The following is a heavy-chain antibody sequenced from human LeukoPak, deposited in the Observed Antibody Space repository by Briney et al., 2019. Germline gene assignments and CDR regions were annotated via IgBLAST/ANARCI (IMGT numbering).Heavy chain of an antibody. Sequence: SETLSLTCTVSGGSISSYYWSWIRQPPGKGLEWIGYIYTSGSTNYNPSLKSRVTISVDTSKNQFSLKLSSVTAADTAVYYCASYEIAARRGYNYYYMDVWGKGTTVTVSS. D-gene: IGHD6-6*01. CDR3: ASYEIAARRGYNYYYMDV. CDR2: IYTSGST. CDR1: GGSISSYY. J-gene: IGHJ6*03. V-gene: IGHV4-4*09.